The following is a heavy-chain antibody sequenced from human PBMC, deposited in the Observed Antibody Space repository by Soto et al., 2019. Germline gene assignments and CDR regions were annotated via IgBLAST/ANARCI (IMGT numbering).Heavy chain of an antibody. Sequence: QVQLQESGPGLVKPSETLSLTCTVSGGSISPYYWNWIRQPPGKGLEWLGYIYYSGIANYNPSVNSRVTLSLDTSKNQFSLKLSSVTAADTAVYYCAREAQDFSYGMDVWGQGTTVTVSS. CDR3: AREAQDFSYGMDV. CDR1: GGSISPYY. CDR2: IYYSGIA. V-gene: IGHV4-59*01. J-gene: IGHJ6*02.